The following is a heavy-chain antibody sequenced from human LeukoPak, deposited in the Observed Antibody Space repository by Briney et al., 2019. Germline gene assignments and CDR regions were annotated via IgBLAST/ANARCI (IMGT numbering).Heavy chain of an antibody. CDR1: GDSFSGFY. CDR3: ARGTLGYCSSSSCHVTDV. V-gene: IGHV4-59*12. J-gene: IGHJ6*02. Sequence: SETLSLTCAVYGDSFSGFYWSWIRQPPGKGLEYIGYINYSGSTNYNPSLKSRVTISADTSKDQFSLNLTSVTAADTAVYYCARGTLGYCSSSSCHVTDVWGQGTPVTVSS. D-gene: IGHD2-2*01. CDR2: INYSGST.